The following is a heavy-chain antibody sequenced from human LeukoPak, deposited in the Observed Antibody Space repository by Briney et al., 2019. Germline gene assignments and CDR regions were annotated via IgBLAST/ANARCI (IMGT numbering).Heavy chain of an antibody. J-gene: IGHJ4*02. V-gene: IGHV3-23*01. CDR3: AKVWTAYSDDYFDY. CDR2: ISGSGGST. D-gene: IGHD3/OR15-3a*01. CDR1: GFTFSSYG. Sequence: GGSLRLSRAASGFTFSSYGMSWVRQAPGKGLECVSSISGSGGSTNHADSVKGRFTISRDNSKNTLYLQMNSLRAEDTAVYYCAKVWTAYSDDYFDYWGQGTLVTVSS.